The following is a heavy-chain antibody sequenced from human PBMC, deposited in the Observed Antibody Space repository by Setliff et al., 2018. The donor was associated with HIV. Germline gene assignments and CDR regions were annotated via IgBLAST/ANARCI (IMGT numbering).Heavy chain of an antibody. D-gene: IGHD1-26*01. CDR1: GFKFDDYG. J-gene: IGHJ4*02. CDR2: SSWSGSGI. V-gene: IGHV3-20*04. CDR3: AKTRPGSYFAF. Sequence: GGSLRLSCAASGFKFDDYGMSWVRQGPGKGLEWVAGSSWSGSGIGYGDSVKGRFTISRDDDRNFLFLQMNSLRAEDTAVYYCAKTRPGSYFAFWGQGTLVTASS.